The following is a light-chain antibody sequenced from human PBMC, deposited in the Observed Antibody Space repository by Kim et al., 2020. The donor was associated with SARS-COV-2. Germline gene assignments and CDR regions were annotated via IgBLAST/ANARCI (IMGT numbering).Light chain of an antibody. V-gene: IGLV2-14*03. Sequence: PVQSITISCTGTSNDVGGYDYVSWYQQHPGKAPKLMIYDVSDRPSGVSNRFSGSKSGSTASLTISGLQTEDEADYYCSSFTGSGTVFGGGTQLTVL. CDR2: DVS. J-gene: IGLJ3*02. CDR3: SSFTGSGTV. CDR1: SNDVGGYDY.